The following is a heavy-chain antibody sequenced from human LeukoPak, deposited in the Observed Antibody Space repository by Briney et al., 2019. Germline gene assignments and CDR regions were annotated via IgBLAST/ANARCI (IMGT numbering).Heavy chain of an antibody. Sequence: PGGSLRLSCAASGFTFSSYSMNWVRQAPGKGLEWVSSITRSNYIYYADSVEGRFTISRDNAKNSLYLQMNSLRAEDTAVYYCARGGRELPSDYYYYYYMDVWGKGTTVTVSS. V-gene: IGHV3-21*06. D-gene: IGHD1-7*01. J-gene: IGHJ6*03. CDR2: ITRSNYI. CDR1: GFTFSSYS. CDR3: ARGGRELPSDYYYYYYMDV.